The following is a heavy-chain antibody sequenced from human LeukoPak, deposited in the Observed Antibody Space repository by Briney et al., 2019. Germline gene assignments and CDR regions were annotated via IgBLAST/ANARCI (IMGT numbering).Heavy chain of an antibody. CDR3: ARGEVQYCGGGSCYSLGFYYYYYGMDV. Sequence: PGGSLRLSCAASGFTFSSYAMHWVRQAPGKGLEWVVVISYDGSNKYYADSVKGRFTISRDNSKNTLYLQMNSLRAEDTAVYYCARGEVQYCGGGSCYSLGFYYYYYGMDVWGQGTTVTVSS. J-gene: IGHJ6*02. V-gene: IGHV3-30-3*01. CDR2: ISYDGSNK. CDR1: GFTFSSYA. D-gene: IGHD2-15*01.